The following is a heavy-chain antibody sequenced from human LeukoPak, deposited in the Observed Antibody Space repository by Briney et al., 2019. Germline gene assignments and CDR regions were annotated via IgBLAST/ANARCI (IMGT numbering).Heavy chain of an antibody. V-gene: IGHV6-1*01. J-gene: IGHJ6*02. D-gene: IGHD3-10*01. CDR2: TYYRSKWYN. Sequence: SETLSLTCTVSGGSISSYYWSWIRQSPSRGLEWLGRTYYRSKWYNDYAVSVKSRITINPDTSKNQFSLQLNSVTPEDTAVYYCASTIYLYYGSANLYYYYGMDVWGQGTTVTVSS. CDR1: GGSISSYY. CDR3: ASTIYLYYGSANLYYYYGMDV.